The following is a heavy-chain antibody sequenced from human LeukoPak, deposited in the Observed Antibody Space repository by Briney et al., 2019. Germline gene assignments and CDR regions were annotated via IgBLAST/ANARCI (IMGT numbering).Heavy chain of an antibody. Sequence: GGSLRLSCAASGFTFSRHWMYWVRQAPGRGLEWVANIKQDGSAKPYVDSVKGRFTISRDNAKNSLFLQMNSLRAEDTAVYYCARDNGWSADFWGQGTLVTVSS. CDR1: GFTFSRHW. D-gene: IGHD2-15*01. V-gene: IGHV3-7*03. CDR2: IKQDGSAK. CDR3: ARDNGWSADF. J-gene: IGHJ4*02.